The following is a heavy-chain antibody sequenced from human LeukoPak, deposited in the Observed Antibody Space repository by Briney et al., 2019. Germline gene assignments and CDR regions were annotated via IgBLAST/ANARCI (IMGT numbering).Heavy chain of an antibody. D-gene: IGHD6-19*01. Sequence: SETLSLTCAVYGGSFSGYYWSWIRQPPGKGLEWIGEINHSGSTNYNPSLKSRDTISVDTSKNQFSLKLSSVTAADTAVYYCARIAVAGARGPWFDPWGQGTLVTVSS. V-gene: IGHV4-34*01. CDR3: ARIAVAGARGPWFDP. CDR1: GGSFSGYY. J-gene: IGHJ5*02. CDR2: INHSGST.